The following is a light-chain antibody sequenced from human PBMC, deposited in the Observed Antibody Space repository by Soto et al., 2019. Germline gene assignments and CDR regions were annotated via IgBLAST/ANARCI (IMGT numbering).Light chain of an antibody. CDR1: QSISSY. CDR2: AAS. CDR3: QQSYSTPGELT. J-gene: IGKJ4*01. Sequence: DIQMTQSPSSLSASVGDRVTITCRASQSISSYLNWYQQKPGKAPKLLIYAASSLQSGVPSRFSGSGSGTDFTLTISSLQPEDFATYYCQQSYSTPGELTFGGGTKVEIK. V-gene: IGKV1-39*01.